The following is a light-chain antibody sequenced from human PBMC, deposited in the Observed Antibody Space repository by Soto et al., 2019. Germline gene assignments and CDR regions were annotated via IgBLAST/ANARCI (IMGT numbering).Light chain of an antibody. CDR3: QTWGTGPV. Sequence: QPVLTQSPSASASPGASVKLTCTLSSGHSSYAIAWHQQQPEKGPRYLMKLNSDGSHSKGDGIPDRFSGSSSGAERYLTIPSLQSEDEADYYCQTWGTGPVFGGGTQLTVL. J-gene: IGLJ7*01. CDR2: LNSDGSH. V-gene: IGLV4-69*01. CDR1: SGHSSYA.